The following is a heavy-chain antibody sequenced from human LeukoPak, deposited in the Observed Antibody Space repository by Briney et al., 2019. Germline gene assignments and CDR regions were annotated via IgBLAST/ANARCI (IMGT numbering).Heavy chain of an antibody. V-gene: IGHV3-23*01. CDR3: AKGSGGSCYSYFDY. D-gene: IGHD2-15*01. CDR2: ISGSGGST. Sequence: GGSLRFSGAAPGFTFSSYAMSWVRQAPGKGLEGVSAISGSGGSTYYADSVKGRFAISRDNSKNTLYLQMNSLRAEDTAVYYCAKGSGGSCYSYFDYWGQGTLVTVSS. CDR1: GFTFSSYA. J-gene: IGHJ4*02.